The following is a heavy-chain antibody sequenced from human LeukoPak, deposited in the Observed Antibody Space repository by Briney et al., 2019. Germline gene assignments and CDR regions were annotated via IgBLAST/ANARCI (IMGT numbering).Heavy chain of an antibody. CDR3: AKDNWAAAASTLFDY. CDR2: ISASGGST. D-gene: IGHD6-13*01. CDR1: GLAVSSHH. V-gene: IGHV3-23*01. Sequence: GGSLRLSCAASGLAVSSHHMSWVRQAPGKGLEWVSAISASGGSTYYADSMKGRFTISRDNSKNTLYLQMNSLRAEDTAVYYCAKDNWAAAASTLFDYWGQGTLVTVSS. J-gene: IGHJ4*02.